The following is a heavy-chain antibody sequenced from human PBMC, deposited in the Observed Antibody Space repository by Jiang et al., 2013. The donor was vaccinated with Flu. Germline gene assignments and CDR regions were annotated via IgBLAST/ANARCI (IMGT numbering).Heavy chain of an antibody. V-gene: IGHV3-30*18. CDR2: ISYDGSNK. CDR3: AKDRQLALGNWFDP. D-gene: IGHD6-13*01. J-gene: IGHJ5*02. Sequence: QLLESGGGVVQPGRSLRLSCAASGFTFSSYGMHWVRQAPGKGLEWVAVISYDGSNKYYADSVKGRFTISRDNSKNTLYLQMNSLRAEDTAVYYCAKDRQLALGNWFDPWGQGT. CDR1: GFTFSSYG.